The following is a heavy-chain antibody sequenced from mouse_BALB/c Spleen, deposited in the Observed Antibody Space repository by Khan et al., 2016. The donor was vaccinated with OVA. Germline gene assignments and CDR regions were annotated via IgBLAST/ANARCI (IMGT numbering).Heavy chain of an antibody. V-gene: IGHV2-6-7*01. J-gene: IGHJ4*01. CDR3: ARAYYGNYREAMDY. CDR2: IWGDGST. D-gene: IGHD2-10*01. Sequence: QVQLKQSGPGLVAPSQSLSITCTVSGFSLTGYGVNWVRQPPGKGLEWLGMIWGDGSTDYNSVLKSRLSISKDNSKSQVFLQMNSLQTDDTARYYCARAYYGNYREAMDYWGKGTSVTVSS. CDR1: GFSLTGYG.